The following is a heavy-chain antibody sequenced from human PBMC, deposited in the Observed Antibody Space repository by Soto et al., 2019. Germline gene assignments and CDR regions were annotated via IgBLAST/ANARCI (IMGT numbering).Heavy chain of an antibody. CDR1: GFTFSSYG. J-gene: IGHJ6*02. D-gene: IGHD3-3*01. Sequence: VGSLRLSCAASGFTFSSYGMHWVRQAPGKGLEWVAVISYDGSNKYYADSVKGRFTISRDNSKSTLYLQMNSLRAEDTAVYYCAKSVGYDFWSNMDVWGQGTTVTVSS. CDR2: ISYDGSNK. V-gene: IGHV3-30*18. CDR3: AKSVGYDFWSNMDV.